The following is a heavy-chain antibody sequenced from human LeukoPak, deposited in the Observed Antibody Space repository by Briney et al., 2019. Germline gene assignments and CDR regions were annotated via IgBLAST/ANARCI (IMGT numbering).Heavy chain of an antibody. D-gene: IGHD1-26*01. V-gene: IGHV3-21*01. J-gene: IGHJ4*02. CDR3: ARKVGATDY. Sequence: GGSLRLSCAASGFTFSRYNMTWVRQAPGKGLEWVSSISSSNTYIYYADSVKGRFTISRDNAKNSLYLQMNSLRAEDTAVYYCARKVGATDYWGQGTLVTVSS. CDR2: ISSSNTYI. CDR1: GFTFSRYN.